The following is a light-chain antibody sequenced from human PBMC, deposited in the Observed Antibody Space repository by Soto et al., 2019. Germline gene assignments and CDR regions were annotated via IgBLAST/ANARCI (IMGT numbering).Light chain of an antibody. CDR1: SSAVGSYNL. CDR3: CSYAGSSTVV. J-gene: IGLJ2*01. CDR2: EGS. Sequence: QSALTQPASVSVSPGQSITISCTGTSSAVGSYNLVSWYQQHPGKAPKLMIYEGSKRPSGVSNRFSGSKSGNTASLTISGLQAEDEADYYCCSYAGSSTVVFGGGTQLTVL. V-gene: IGLV2-23*01.